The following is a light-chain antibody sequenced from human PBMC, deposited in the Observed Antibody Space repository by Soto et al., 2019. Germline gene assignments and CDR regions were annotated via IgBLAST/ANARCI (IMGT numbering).Light chain of an antibody. Sequence: EVVLTQSPATLSLSPGESATLSCRASQSVSSYLAWYQQKPGQGPRLLIYDASNRATGVSARFSGSGSGTDFPLTISSLETEDFAVYYCHQRSSWPRGSFGQGTKVEIK. CDR1: QSVSSY. CDR3: HQRSSWPRGS. CDR2: DAS. V-gene: IGKV3-11*01. J-gene: IGKJ1*01.